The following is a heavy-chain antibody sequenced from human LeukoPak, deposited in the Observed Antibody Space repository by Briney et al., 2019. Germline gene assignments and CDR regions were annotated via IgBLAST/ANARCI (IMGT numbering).Heavy chain of an antibody. Sequence: GGSLRLSCAASGFSFSTYAMSWVRQAPGKGLEWVSSISGSGGNTYYADSVKGRFTISRDNAKNSLYLQMNSLRAEDTALYYCARGDTAMEYWGQGTLVTVSS. CDR3: ARGDTAMEY. CDR1: GFSFSTYA. D-gene: IGHD5-18*01. CDR2: ISGSGGNT. J-gene: IGHJ4*02. V-gene: IGHV3-23*01.